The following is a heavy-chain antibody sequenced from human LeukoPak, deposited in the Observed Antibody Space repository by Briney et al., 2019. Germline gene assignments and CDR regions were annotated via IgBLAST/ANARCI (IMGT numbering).Heavy chain of an antibody. D-gene: IGHD6-13*01. CDR1: GFILRSYS. Sequence: PGGSLRLSCAASGFILRSYSMSWVRQAPGKRLEWVAFSSSSGNYIYYADSVKGRFIISRDNAKSSLDLQLNSLRAEDTALYYCARGQQLDYWGQGILVTVSS. CDR3: ARGQQLDY. CDR2: SSSSGNYI. J-gene: IGHJ4*02. V-gene: IGHV3-21*01.